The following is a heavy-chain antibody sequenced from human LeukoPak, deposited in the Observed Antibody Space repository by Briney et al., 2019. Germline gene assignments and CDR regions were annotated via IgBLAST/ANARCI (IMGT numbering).Heavy chain of an antibody. CDR1: GFTVSSYY. CDR2: IYSVGST. CDR3: ASIMRDYYDSSGTLFDY. Sequence: GGSLRLSCAASGFTVSSYYMSWVRQAPGKGLEWVSIIYSVGSTYYADSVKGRFTTSRDNSKNTLYLQMNSLRAEDTAVYYCASIMRDYYDSSGTLFDYWGQGTLVTVSS. D-gene: IGHD3-22*01. J-gene: IGHJ4*02. V-gene: IGHV3-66*01.